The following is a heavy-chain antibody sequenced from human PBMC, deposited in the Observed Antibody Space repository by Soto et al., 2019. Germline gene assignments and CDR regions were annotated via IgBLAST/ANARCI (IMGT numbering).Heavy chain of an antibody. Sequence: ASVKVSCKASGYTFTGYCMHWVRQAPGQGLEWMGWISAYNGNTNYAQKLQGRVTMTTDTSTSTAYMELRSLRSDDTAVYYCARHTIPERGRAFDIWGQGTMVTVSS. CDR2: ISAYNGNT. CDR1: GYTFTGYC. CDR3: ARHTIPERGRAFDI. V-gene: IGHV1-18*04. D-gene: IGHD1-1*01. J-gene: IGHJ3*02.